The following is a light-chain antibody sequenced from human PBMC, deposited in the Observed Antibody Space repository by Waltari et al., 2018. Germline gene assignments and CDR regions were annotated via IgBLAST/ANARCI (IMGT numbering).Light chain of an antibody. V-gene: IGKV3-20*01. J-gene: IGKJ2*01. Sequence: EIVLTQSPGTLSLSPGERATLSCRASQSVSSSYLAWYQQKPGQAPRLLIYSVPSRATGIPDRFSGIESGTDFTLTISRLEPEDFAVYYCQQYGSSSYTFGHGTKLEIK. CDR3: QQYGSSSYT. CDR1: QSVSSSY. CDR2: SVP.